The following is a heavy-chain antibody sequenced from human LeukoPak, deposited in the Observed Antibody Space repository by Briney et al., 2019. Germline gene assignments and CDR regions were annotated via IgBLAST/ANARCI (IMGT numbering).Heavy chain of an antibody. CDR2: IKQDGSEK. Sequence: GGSLRLSRAASGFTFSGYWMTWVRQAPGKGLEYVANIKQDGSEKNYVDSVKGRFTISRDNAKNSLYLQMNSLRVEDTAVYYCAREARGGDARGQGTLVTVSS. D-gene: IGHD3-16*01. CDR1: GFTFSGYW. CDR3: AREARGGDA. V-gene: IGHV3-7*01. J-gene: IGHJ4*02.